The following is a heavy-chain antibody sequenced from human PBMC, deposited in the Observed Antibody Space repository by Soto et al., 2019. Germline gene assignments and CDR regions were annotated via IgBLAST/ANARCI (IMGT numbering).Heavy chain of an antibody. Sequence: PSETLSLTCAVYGGSFSGYYWSWIRQPPGKGLEWIGEIYHSGSTNYNPSLKSRVTISVDTSKNQFSLKLSSVTAADTAVYYCARGLRYFDWLLIRGRAFDIWGQGTMVTVSS. CDR1: GGSFSGYY. CDR3: ARGLRYFDWLLIRGRAFDI. V-gene: IGHV4-34*01. D-gene: IGHD3-9*01. J-gene: IGHJ3*02. CDR2: IYHSGST.